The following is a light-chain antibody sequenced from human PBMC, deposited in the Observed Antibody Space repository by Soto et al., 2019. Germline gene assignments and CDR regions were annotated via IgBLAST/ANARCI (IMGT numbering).Light chain of an antibody. J-gene: IGLJ3*02. CDR2: DVT. CDR1: KGDIGNYNY. CDR3: AVWDDSLNGWV. Sequence: QSALTQPASVSGSPGQSITISCTGTKGDIGNYNYVSWYQQHPGKAPKLMIYDVTKRPSGVSSRFSGSKSGNAASLTISGLQAEDEADYYCAVWDDSLNGWVFGGGTKVTVL. V-gene: IGLV2-14*03.